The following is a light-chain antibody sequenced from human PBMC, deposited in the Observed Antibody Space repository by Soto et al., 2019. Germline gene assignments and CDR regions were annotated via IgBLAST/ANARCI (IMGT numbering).Light chain of an antibody. V-gene: IGKV1-5*03. CDR3: QHYNIYSET. CDR1: QSISSW. CDR2: KAS. Sequence: DIQMTQSPSTLSASVGDRVTITCRASQSISSWLAWYQQKPGKAPKILIYKASILESGVPSRFSGSGSGTEFTLTISSLQPDDFATYYCQHYNIYSETFGPGTKVDIK. J-gene: IGKJ1*01.